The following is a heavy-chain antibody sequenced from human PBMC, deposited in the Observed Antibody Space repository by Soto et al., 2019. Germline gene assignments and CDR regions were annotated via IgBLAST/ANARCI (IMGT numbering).Heavy chain of an antibody. CDR1: GGSFSGYY. Sequence: SETLSLTCAVYGGSFSGYYWSWIRQPPGKGLEWIGEINHSGSTNYNPSLKSRVTISVDTSKNQFSLKLSSVTAADTAVYYCARSAVNLYCSGGTCPSFDYWGQGTMVTVSS. CDR2: INHSGST. D-gene: IGHD2-15*01. V-gene: IGHV4-34*01. CDR3: ARSAVNLYCSGGTCPSFDY. J-gene: IGHJ4*02.